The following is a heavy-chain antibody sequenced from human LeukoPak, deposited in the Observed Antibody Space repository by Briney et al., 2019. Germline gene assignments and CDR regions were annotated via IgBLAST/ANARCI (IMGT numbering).Heavy chain of an antibody. Sequence: ASVKVSCKASGYTFTGYYMHWVRQAPGQGLEWMGWINPNSGGTNYAQKFQGRVTMTRDTSISTAYMELSRLRSDDTAVYYCARDGSYGPYYYYMDVWGKGTTVTVSS. CDR3: ARDGSYGPYYYYMDV. J-gene: IGHJ6*03. CDR1: GYTFTGYY. V-gene: IGHV1-2*02. D-gene: IGHD5-18*01. CDR2: INPNSGGT.